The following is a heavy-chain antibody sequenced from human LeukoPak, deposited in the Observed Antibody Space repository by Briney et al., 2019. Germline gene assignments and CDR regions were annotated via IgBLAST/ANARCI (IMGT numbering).Heavy chain of an antibody. J-gene: IGHJ4*02. CDR2: ISWNSGTI. V-gene: IGHV3-9*01. D-gene: IGHD3-9*01. Sequence: PGGSLRLSCAASGFTFDDYAMQWVRQAPGKGLEWVSGISWNSGTICSADSVKGRFTISRDNAKNSLYLQMNSLRAEDTALYYCAKDFVPRYDILTGLVDYWGQGTLVTVSS. CDR1: GFTFDDYA. CDR3: AKDFVPRYDILTGLVDY.